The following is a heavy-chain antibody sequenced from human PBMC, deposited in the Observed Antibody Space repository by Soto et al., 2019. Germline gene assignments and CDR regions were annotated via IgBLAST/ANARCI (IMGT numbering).Heavy chain of an antibody. CDR1: CFSITTGGYY. CDR2: IYYSGST. CDR3: ARDLLTPIAAAGKRACDI. D-gene: IGHD6-13*01. V-gene: IGHV4-31*03. J-gene: IGHJ3*02. Sequence: LSLTCTVSCFSITTGGYYWSWIRQHPEKCLKWIGYIYYSGSTYYNPSLKSRVTISVDTSKNQFSRKLSSVTAADTAVYYCARDLLTPIAAAGKRACDIWGPGTMVILS.